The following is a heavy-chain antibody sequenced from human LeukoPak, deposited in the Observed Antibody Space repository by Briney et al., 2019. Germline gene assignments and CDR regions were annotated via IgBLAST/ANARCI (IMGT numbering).Heavy chain of an antibody. Sequence: ASVKVSCKASGYIFTNYAMHWVRQALGQRLEWMGWINAGNGKTKYSENLQGTVTFTRDADASTAYMDLSSLSSEDTAAYFCARGIWVSGRYYFDSWGQGTLVTVSS. CDR3: ARGIWVSGRYYFDS. D-gene: IGHD3-10*01. V-gene: IGHV1-3*01. CDR1: GYIFTNYA. J-gene: IGHJ4*02. CDR2: INAGNGKT.